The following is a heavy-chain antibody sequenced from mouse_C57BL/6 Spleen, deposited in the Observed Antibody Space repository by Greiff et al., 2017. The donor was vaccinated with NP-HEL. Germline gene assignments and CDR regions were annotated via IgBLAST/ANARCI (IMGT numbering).Heavy chain of an antibody. J-gene: IGHJ2*01. CDR3: TRSGWRC. V-gene: IGHV14-4*01. CDR2: IYPENGDT. D-gene: IGHD1-1*02. CDR1: GFNIKDDY. Sequence: VQLQQSGAELVRPGASVKLSCTASGFNIKDDYMHWVKQRPEQGLEWIGWIYPENGDTEYASKFKGKATITADTSSNTAYLQLSSLTSEDTAVYYGTRSGWRCWGQGTTLTVAS.